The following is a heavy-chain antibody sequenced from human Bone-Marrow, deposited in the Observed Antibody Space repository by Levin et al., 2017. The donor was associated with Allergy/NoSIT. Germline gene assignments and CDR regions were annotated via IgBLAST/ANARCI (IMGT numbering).Heavy chain of an antibody. V-gene: IGHV3-74*01. J-gene: IGHJ4*02. Sequence: GESLKISCAGSGFTFNTYWMHWVRQAPGKGLVWVSRIDSDGTITNYADSVKCRFTISRDNAKNTADLQMKGLRAEAAAVYYCVRENEGLHGIYNFDYWGQGTLVTVSS. CDR2: IDSDGTIT. CDR1: GFTFNTYW. CDR3: VRENEGLHGIYNFDY. D-gene: IGHD1-1*01.